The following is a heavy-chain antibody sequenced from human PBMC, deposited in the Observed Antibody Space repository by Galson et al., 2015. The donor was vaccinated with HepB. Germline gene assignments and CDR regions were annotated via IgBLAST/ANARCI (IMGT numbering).Heavy chain of an antibody. CDR1: GYTFTSYG. CDR2: ISAYNGKT. D-gene: IGHD3-10*01. Sequence: SVKVSCKASGYTFTSYGISWVRQAPGQGLEWMGWISAYNGKTDYAQKLQGRVTLTKDTSTSTAYMELRSLRSDDTAVYYCARDSDGEDYYGSGSYYTYWGQGTLVTVSS. CDR3: ARDSDGEDYYGSGSYYTY. V-gene: IGHV1-18*01. J-gene: IGHJ4*02.